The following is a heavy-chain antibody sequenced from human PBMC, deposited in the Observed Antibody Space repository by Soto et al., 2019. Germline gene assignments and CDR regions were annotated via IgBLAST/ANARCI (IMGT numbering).Heavy chain of an antibody. V-gene: IGHV3-33*01. CDR3: ASDRSATGSHAGWFDP. CDR2: IWFDGSKK. D-gene: IGHD3-10*01. Sequence: QVQLVESGGGVVQPGRSLRLSCVASGFTFTNHGWHWVRQAPGKGLEWVAMIWFDGSKKNYADSVKGRFTIPRDDSKNTSYLQMNSLRTEDTAVYYCASDRSATGSHAGWFDPWGQGTLVTVSS. J-gene: IGHJ5*02. CDR1: GFTFTNHG.